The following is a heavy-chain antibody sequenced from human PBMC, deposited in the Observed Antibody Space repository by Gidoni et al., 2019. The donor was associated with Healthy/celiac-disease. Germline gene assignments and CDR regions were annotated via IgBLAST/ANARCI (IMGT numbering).Heavy chain of an antibody. CDR3: ARDQDYYDLLYYYYGMDV. CDR1: GFTFSSSA. V-gene: IGHV3-30-3*01. D-gene: IGHD3-22*01. CDR2: ISYDGSNK. Sequence: QVQLVESGGGVVQPGRSLRLSCAASGFTFSSSAMHWVRQAPGKGLEWGAVISYDGSNKYYADSVKGRFTISRDNSKNTLYLQMNSLRAEDTAVYYCARDQDYYDLLYYYYGMDVWGQGTTVTVSS. J-gene: IGHJ6*02.